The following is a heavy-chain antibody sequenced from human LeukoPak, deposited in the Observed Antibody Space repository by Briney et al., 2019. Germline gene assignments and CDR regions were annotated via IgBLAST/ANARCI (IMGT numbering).Heavy chain of an antibody. Sequence: ASVKVSCKASGGTFSSYAISWVRQAPGQGLEWMGGIIPIFGTANYAQKFQGRVTITTDESTSTAYMELSSLRSEDTALYYCAKGGSGRGYSYGDVFEIWAQGTMVTVSS. CDR3: AKGGSGRGYSYGDVFEI. CDR2: IIPIFGTA. CDR1: GGTFSSYA. D-gene: IGHD5-18*01. V-gene: IGHV1-69*05. J-gene: IGHJ3*02.